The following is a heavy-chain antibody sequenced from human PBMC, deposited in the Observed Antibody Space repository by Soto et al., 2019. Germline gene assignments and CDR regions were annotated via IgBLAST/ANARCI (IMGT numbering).Heavy chain of an antibody. CDR2: FYYSGSS. CDR3: ATEVEMATAY. CDR1: GGSVSSGSYY. Sequence: SETLSLTCTVSGGSVSSGSYYWSWIRQPPGKGLEWIGYFYYSGSSNYNTSLKSRVTISVDTSKNQFSLKLSSVTAADTAVYYCATEVEMATAYWGQGTLVTVSS. J-gene: IGHJ4*02. V-gene: IGHV4-61*01. D-gene: IGHD5-18*01.